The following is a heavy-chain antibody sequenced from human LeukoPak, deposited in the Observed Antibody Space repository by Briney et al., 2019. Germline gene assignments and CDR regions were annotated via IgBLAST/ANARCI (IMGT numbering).Heavy chain of an antibody. D-gene: IGHD3-22*01. J-gene: IGHJ4*02. CDR3: ARGSGYYLGHFDY. Sequence: GGSLRLSCAASGFTFSTYWMSWVRQAPGEGLEWLANIKQDGSEKYYVDSVKGRFTISRDNAKNSLYLQMNSLRAEDTAVYYCARGSGYYLGHFDYWGQGTLVTVSS. V-gene: IGHV3-7*01. CDR1: GFTFSTYW. CDR2: IKQDGSEK.